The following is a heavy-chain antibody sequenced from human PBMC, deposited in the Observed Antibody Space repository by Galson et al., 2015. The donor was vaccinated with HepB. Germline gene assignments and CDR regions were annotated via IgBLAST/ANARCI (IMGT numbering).Heavy chain of an antibody. D-gene: IGHD2-2*01. V-gene: IGHV3-23*01. CDR3: AKSLVAISSAPGDY. CDR1: GFTFSNYA. CDR2: ISGSGDKT. Sequence: SLRLSCAASGFTFSNYAMSWVRQAPGKGLEWVSVISGSGDKTYYADSVKGRYTISRDNSKSTLYLQMNSLRAEDTALYYCAKSLVAISSAPGDYGGQGTLVTVSS. J-gene: IGHJ4*02.